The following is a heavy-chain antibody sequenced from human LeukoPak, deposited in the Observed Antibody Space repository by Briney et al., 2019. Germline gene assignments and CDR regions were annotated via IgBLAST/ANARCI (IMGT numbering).Heavy chain of an antibody. Sequence: SETLSLTCNVSSDSISSYYWSWIRQPPGKGLEWIGYIYYSGSTNYNPSLKSRVTISVDTSKNQFSLKLSSVTAADTAVYYCAGLIRPGWFDPWGQGTLVTVSS. CDR3: AGLIRPGWFDP. D-gene: IGHD1-14*01. J-gene: IGHJ5*02. CDR2: IYYSGST. CDR1: SDSISSYY. V-gene: IGHV4-59*08.